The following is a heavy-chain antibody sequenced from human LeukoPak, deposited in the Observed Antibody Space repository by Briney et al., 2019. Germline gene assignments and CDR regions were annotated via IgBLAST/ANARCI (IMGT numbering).Heavy chain of an antibody. V-gene: IGHV3-9*01. J-gene: IGHJ6*02. CDR2: ISWNSGSI. CDR3: AREPLKEAYSNGMDV. Sequence: GGSLRLSCAASGFTFDDYAMHWVRQAPGKGLEWVAGISWNSGSIGYADSVKGRFTISRDNSKNTLYLQMNSLRAEDTAVYYCAREPLKEAYSNGMDVWGQGTTVTVSS. CDR1: GFTFDDYA.